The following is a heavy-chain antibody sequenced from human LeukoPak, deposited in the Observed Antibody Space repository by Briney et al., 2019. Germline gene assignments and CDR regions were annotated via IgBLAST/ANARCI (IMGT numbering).Heavy chain of an antibody. V-gene: IGHV4-34*01. CDR1: GGCFSGYY. CDR3: ARGRGYSYGYIYYYYYMDD. J-gene: IGHJ6*03. D-gene: IGHD5-18*01. Sequence: PSETLSLTCAVYGGCFSGYYWSWIRQPPGQGLEWIGEINHSGSTNYNPSLKSRVTISVDTSKNQFSLKLSSVTAADTAVYYCARGRGYSYGYIYYYYYMDDWGKGTTVTVSS. CDR2: INHSGST.